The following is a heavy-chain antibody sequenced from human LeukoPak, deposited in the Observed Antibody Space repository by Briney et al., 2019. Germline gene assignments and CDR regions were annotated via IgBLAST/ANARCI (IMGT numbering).Heavy chain of an antibody. CDR1: GFTFRDAA. J-gene: IGHJ5*02. V-gene: IGHV3-23*01. CDR2: IGSSGVST. Sequence: GGSLRLSCAASGFTFRDAAMTWVRQAPGKGLEWVSLIGSSGVSTHYVDSVKGRFTISRDNSKNTLSLQMNSLRVEDTAIYYCAKNPDPWGQGTLVTVSS. CDR3: AKNPDP.